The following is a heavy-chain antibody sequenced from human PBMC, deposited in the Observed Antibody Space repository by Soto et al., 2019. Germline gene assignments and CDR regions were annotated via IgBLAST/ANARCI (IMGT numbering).Heavy chain of an antibody. CDR1: GDIFSSYA. V-gene: IGHV1-69*01. CDR3: ARGGSPYVWFNEF. J-gene: IGHJ4*02. CDR2: IIPVFGTT. Sequence: QEQLVQSGPEVKKPGSSVKVSCKASGDIFSSYAISWVRQAPGQGLEWLGGIIPVFGTTNYAEKFQGRVTITADESTNKAYMELSSLRSGDTAMYYCARGGSPYVWFNEFWGQGTLVTVSS. D-gene: IGHD3-16*01.